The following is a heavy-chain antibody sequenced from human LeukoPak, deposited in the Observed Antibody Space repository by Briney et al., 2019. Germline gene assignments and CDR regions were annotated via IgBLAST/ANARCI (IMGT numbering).Heavy chain of an antibody. CDR1: GFTFSSYS. Sequence: PGGSLRLSCAASGFTFSSYSMNWVRQAPGKGLEWVSSISSSSSYIYYADSVKGRFTISRDNAKNSLYLQMNSLRAEDTAVYYCARVPSPPYWDYMDVWGKGTTVSVSS. D-gene: IGHD2-15*01. CDR3: ARVPSPPYWDYMDV. CDR2: ISSSSSYI. V-gene: IGHV3-21*06. J-gene: IGHJ6*03.